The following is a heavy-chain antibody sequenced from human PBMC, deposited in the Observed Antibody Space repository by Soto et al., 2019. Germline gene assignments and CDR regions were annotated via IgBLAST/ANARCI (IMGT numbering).Heavy chain of an antibody. V-gene: IGHV1-2*02. CDR1: GYSFTGYY. D-gene: IGHD1-26*01. J-gene: IGHJ4*02. CDR3: GKGRSGDVGVFY. CDR2: ISPNSGGT. Sequence: QVQLVQSGAEVKKSAASVKISCKASGYSFTGYYIHWVRQAPGQGFEWMGEISPNSGGTKYAQKFQGRVTMTRDTSITTVYMDLSNLSPDDTAVYYCGKGRSGDVGVFYWGQGTLVTVYS.